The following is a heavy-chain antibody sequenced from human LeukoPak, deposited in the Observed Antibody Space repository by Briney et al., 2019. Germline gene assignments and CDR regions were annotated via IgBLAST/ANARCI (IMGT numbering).Heavy chain of an antibody. CDR2: IYTSGST. CDR1: GGSISSGSYY. D-gene: IGHD3/OR15-3a*01. J-gene: IGHJ4*02. CDR3: ARDYGTGFVY. V-gene: IGHV4-61*02. Sequence: SETLSLTCTVSGGSISSGSYYWSWIRQPAGKGLEWIGRIYTSGSTNYNPSLKSRVTISVDTSKNQFSLKLSSVTAADTAVYYCARDYGTGFVYWGQGTLVTVSS.